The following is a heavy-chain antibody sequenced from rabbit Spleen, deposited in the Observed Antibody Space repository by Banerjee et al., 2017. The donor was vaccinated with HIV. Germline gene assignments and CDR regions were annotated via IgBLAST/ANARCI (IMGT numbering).Heavy chain of an antibody. J-gene: IGHJ4*01. Sequence: QSLEESGGGLVKPEGSLTLTCTASGFSLSSYYMCWVRQAPGKGLDWIACTYGGVDGGTYYASWAKGRFTISKTSSTTVTLQVTSLTAADTATYFCARDAGGGAYMDGYLDLWGPGTLVTVS. CDR1: GFSLSSYY. D-gene: IGHD8-1*01. CDR3: ARDAGGGAYMDGYLDL. V-gene: IGHV1S40*01. CDR2: TYGGVDGGT.